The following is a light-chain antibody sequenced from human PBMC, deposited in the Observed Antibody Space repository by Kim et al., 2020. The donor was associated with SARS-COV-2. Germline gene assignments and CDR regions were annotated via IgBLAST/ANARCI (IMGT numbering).Light chain of an antibody. J-gene: IGLJ2*01. CDR2: GNS. V-gene: IGLV1-40*01. CDR3: QSYDSSLSVV. Sequence: GQWVTISCTGDSCNIGGNFDVHWYQQLPGTSPKLLIYGNSNRPSGVPDRFSGSKSATSASLTITGLQAEDEADYYCQSYDSSLSVVFGAGTQLTVL. CDR1: SCNIGGNFD.